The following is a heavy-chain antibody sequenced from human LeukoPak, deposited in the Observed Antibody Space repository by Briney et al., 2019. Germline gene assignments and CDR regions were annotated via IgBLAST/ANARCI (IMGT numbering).Heavy chain of an antibody. CDR2: ISGSGGST. CDR1: GFTFSSYG. Sequence: GGSLRLSCAASGFTFSSYGMSWVRQAPGKGLEWVSAISGSGGSTYYADSVKGRFTISRDNSKNTLYLQMNSLRADDAAIYYCARGYCTSTNCNNWFDPWGQGALVTVSS. CDR3: ARGYCTSTNCNNWFDP. D-gene: IGHD2-2*01. J-gene: IGHJ5*02. V-gene: IGHV3-23*01.